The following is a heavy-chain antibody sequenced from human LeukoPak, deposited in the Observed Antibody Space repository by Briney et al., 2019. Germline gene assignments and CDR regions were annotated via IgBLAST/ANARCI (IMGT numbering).Heavy chain of an antibody. Sequence: PGGSLRLSCAVSGLTFSSYVMSRVRQAPGKGLEWVSGISGSGGSTYYADSVKGRFTISRDNSKTTLYLQMNSLRAEDTAVYYCAKDRSPYSSSLYFDYWGQGTLVTVSS. D-gene: IGHD6-13*01. CDR3: AKDRSPYSSSLYFDY. CDR2: ISGSGGST. V-gene: IGHV3-23*01. CDR1: GLTFSSYV. J-gene: IGHJ4*02.